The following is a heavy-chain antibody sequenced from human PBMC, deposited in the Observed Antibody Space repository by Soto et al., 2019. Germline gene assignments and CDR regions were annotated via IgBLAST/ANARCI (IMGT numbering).Heavy chain of an antibody. CDR1: GGSISSGDYY. Sequence: SETLSLTCTVSGGSISSGDYYWSWIRQPPGKGLEWIGYIYYSGSTYYNPSLKSRVTISVDTSKNPFSLKLSSVTAADTAVYYCARVFVDYYDRFDYWGQGTLVTVSS. CDR3: ARVFVDYYDRFDY. CDR2: IYYSGST. J-gene: IGHJ4*02. V-gene: IGHV4-30-4*01. D-gene: IGHD3-22*01.